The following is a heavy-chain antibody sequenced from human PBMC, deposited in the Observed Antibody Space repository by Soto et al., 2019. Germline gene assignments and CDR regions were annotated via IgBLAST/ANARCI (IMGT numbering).Heavy chain of an antibody. V-gene: IGHV4-34*01. Sequence: SETLSLTCTVYGGSSSGYYWNWIRQPPGKGLEWIGEINHSGSTNYNPSLKSRVTISVDTSKNQFSLKLTSVTAADTAVYYCARRSLTTKAFDSWGQGSLVTVSS. D-gene: IGHD4-17*01. J-gene: IGHJ4*02. CDR3: ARRSLTTKAFDS. CDR2: INHSGST. CDR1: GGSSSGYY.